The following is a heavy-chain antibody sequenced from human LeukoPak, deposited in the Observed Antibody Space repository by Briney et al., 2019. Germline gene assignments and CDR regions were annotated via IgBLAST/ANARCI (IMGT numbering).Heavy chain of an antibody. CDR3: ARSLGAYSYGFFDY. CDR2: IYDSGST. V-gene: IGHV4-59*01. D-gene: IGHD5-18*01. J-gene: IGHJ4*02. CDR1: GGSISCYY. Sequence: PSETLSLTCTVSGGSISCYYWGWIRQPPGKGLEWIGYIYDSGSTNYNPSLKSRVTISVDTSKNHFSLRPSSVTAADTAVYYCARSLGAYSYGFFDYWGQGTLVTVSS.